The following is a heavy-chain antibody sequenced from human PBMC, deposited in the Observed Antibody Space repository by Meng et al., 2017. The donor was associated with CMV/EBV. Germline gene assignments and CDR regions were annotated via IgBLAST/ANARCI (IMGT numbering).Heavy chain of an antibody. CDR3: VRGYYDSSGYNFDL. CDR1: GGTFSSYA. D-gene: IGHD3-22*01. V-gene: IGHV1-69*12. Sequence: QVRSGRVGAEVKKPGSSVKVACKASGGTFSSYAISWVRQAPGQGLEWMGGIIPIFGTANYAQKFQGRVTITADESTSTAYMELSSLRSEDTAVYYCVRGYYDSSGYNFDLWGRGTLVTVSS. J-gene: IGHJ2*01. CDR2: IIPIFGTA.